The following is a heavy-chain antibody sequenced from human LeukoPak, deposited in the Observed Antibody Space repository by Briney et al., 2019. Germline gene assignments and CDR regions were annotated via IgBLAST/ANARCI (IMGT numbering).Heavy chain of an antibody. D-gene: IGHD3-10*01. CDR2: FDPEDGET. CDR3: ATDRGVTMVRGVIIGAFDI. CDR1: GYTLTELS. J-gene: IGHJ3*02. V-gene: IGHV1-24*01. Sequence: GASVKVSCKVSGYTLTELSMHWVRQAPGKGLEWMGGFDPEDGETIYAQKFQGRVTMTEDTSTDTAYMELSSLRSEDTAVYYCATDRGVTMVRGVIIGAFDIWGQGTMVTVSS.